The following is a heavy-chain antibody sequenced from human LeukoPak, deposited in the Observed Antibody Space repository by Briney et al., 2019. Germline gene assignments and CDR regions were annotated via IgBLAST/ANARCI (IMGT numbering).Heavy chain of an antibody. Sequence: GASVKVSCKASGYTFTSYDINWVRQATGQGLEWVGWMNPNSGNTGYAQKFQGRVTMTRNTSISTAYMELSSLRSEDTAVYYCARLNYYDSSGYYYTPIGFDPWGQGTLVTVSS. D-gene: IGHD3-22*01. CDR2: MNPNSGNT. CDR3: ARLNYYDSSGYYYTPIGFDP. CDR1: GYTFTSYD. J-gene: IGHJ5*02. V-gene: IGHV1-8*01.